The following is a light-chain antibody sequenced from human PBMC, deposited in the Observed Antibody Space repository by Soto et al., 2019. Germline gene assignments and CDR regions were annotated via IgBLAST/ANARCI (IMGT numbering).Light chain of an antibody. V-gene: IGKV3-15*01. CDR1: QSVSSN. J-gene: IGKJ1*01. CDR2: GAF. CDR3: QQYNDWPLT. Sequence: EILMTQSPVTLSVSPGERATLSCRASQSVSSNLAWYQQKPGQAPSLLIYGAFTRATGIPARFSGTGSETEITLTISSLQSEDFALYYCQQYNDWPLTFGQGTKVEI.